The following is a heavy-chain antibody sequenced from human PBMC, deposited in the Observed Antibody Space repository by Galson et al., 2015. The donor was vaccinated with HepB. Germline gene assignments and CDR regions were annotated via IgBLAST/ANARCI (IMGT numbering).Heavy chain of an antibody. V-gene: IGHV7-4-1*02. D-gene: IGHD2-2*01. CDR1: GYTFTSYA. J-gene: IGHJ5*02. Sequence: SVKVSCKASGYTFTSYAMNWVRQAPGQGLEWMGWINTNTGNPTYAQGFTGRFVFSLDTSVSTAYLQISSLKAEDTAVYYCARRAVVVPAAESNWFDPWGQGTLVTISS. CDR2: INTNTGNP. CDR3: ARRAVVVPAAESNWFDP.